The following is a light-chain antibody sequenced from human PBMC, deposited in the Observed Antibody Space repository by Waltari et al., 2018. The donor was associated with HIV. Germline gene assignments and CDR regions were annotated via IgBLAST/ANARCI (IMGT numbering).Light chain of an antibody. CDR1: EDIAKN. V-gene: IGKV1-33*01. J-gene: IGKJ2*03. CDR3: LQYDNLPYS. CDR2: ASS. Sequence: DIQMTKSPSSLSASAGDRVTITCQASEDIAKNLNWFQQKPGNAPKLLIYASSNLETGVPLRFSGGGSGTDYTFVIDSLQPEDIATYFCLQYDNLPYSFGQGTTLEIK.